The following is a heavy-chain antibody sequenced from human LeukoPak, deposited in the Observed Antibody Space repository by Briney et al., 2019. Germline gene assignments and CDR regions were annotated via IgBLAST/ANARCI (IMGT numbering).Heavy chain of an antibody. CDR1: GFTVSTNC. Sequence: GGSLRLSCAASGFTVSTNCMTWVRQAPGKGLEWVADISYDGRNKYYADSVKGRLTIPRDNSKSTLYLQMNSLRAEDTATYYCARSPYYDILAGFYYYFDYWGQGTLVTVSS. CDR2: ISYDGRNK. D-gene: IGHD3-9*01. V-gene: IGHV3-30*03. CDR3: ARSPYYDILAGFYYYFDY. J-gene: IGHJ4*02.